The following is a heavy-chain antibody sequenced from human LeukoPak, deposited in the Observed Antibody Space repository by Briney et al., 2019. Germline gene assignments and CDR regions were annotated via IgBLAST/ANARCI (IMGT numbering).Heavy chain of an antibody. CDR3: AKYSSGWYYYFDY. CDR2: ISGSGGST. J-gene: IGHJ4*02. CDR1: GFTFSSYA. V-gene: IGHV3-23*01. D-gene: IGHD6-19*01. Sequence: PGGSLRLSCAASGFTFSSYAMSWVRQAPGKGLEWVSAISGSGGSTYYADSVKGRFTMSRDNSKNTLYLQMNSLRAEDTAVYYCAKYSSGWYYYFDYWGQGTLVTVSS.